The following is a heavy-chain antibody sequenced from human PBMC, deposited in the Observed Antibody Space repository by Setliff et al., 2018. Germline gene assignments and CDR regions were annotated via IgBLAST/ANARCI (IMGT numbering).Heavy chain of an antibody. D-gene: IGHD2-2*01. J-gene: IGHJ4*02. V-gene: IGHV3-23*01. CDR3: AKDRLCPRY. CDR1: DFTFSNSA. CDR2: ITDSGSKI. Sequence: GESLRLSCVGSDFTFSNSAMSWVRQAPGKGLEWVSTITDSGSKILYVDSVKGRFTISRDNSKNSLFLQMDSLRPEDTAVYYCAKDRLCPRYWGLGTLVTVSS.